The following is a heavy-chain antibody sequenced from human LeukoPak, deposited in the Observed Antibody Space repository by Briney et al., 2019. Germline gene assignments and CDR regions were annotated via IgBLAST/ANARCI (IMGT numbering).Heavy chain of an antibody. J-gene: IGHJ4*02. CDR1: GGSISSGGYY. Sequence: SETLSLTCTVSGGSISSGGYYWSWIRQHPGKGLEWIGYIYYSGSTYYNPSLKSRVTISVDTSKNQFSLKLISVTDADTAVYYCARIQLWRTYFDYWGQGTLVTVSS. D-gene: IGHD5-18*01. V-gene: IGHV4-31*03. CDR3: ARIQLWRTYFDY. CDR2: IYYSGST.